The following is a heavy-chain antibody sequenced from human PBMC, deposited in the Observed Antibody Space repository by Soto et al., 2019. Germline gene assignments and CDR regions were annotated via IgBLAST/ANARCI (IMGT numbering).Heavy chain of an antibody. CDR3: ARDLAQYYYGSGSSAPTGWFDP. CDR2: IYHSGST. CDR1: GGSISSGGYS. J-gene: IGHJ5*02. Sequence: SETLSLTCAVSGGSISSGGYSWSWIRQPPGKGLEWIGYIYHSGSTYYNPSLKSRVTISVDRSKNQFSLKLSSVTAADTAVYYCARDLAQYYYGSGSSAPTGWFDPWGQGTLATVSS. V-gene: IGHV4-30-2*01. D-gene: IGHD3-10*01.